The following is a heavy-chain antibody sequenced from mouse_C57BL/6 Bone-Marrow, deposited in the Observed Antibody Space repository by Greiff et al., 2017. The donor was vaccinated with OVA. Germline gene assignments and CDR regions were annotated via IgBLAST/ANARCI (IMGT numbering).Heavy chain of an antibody. J-gene: IGHJ3*01. D-gene: IGHD1-1*01. CDR3: TRDYYYGSSYPFAY. Sequence: EVKVEESGEGLVKPGGSLKLSCAASGFTFSSYAMSWVRQTPEKRLEWVAYISSGGDYIYYADTVKGRFTISRDNARNTLYLQMSSLKSEDTAMYYCTRDYYYGSSYPFAYWGQGTLVTVSA. CDR1: GFTFSSYA. V-gene: IGHV5-9-1*02. CDR2: ISSGGDYI.